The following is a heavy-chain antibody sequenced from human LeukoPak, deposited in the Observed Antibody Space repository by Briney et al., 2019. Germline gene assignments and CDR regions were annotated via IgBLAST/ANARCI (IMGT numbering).Heavy chain of an antibody. V-gene: IGHV1-24*01. D-gene: IGHD3-10*01. CDR2: FDPEDGET. CDR3: ARDYYGSGSYPVPAGYFDY. CDR1: GYTLTELS. Sequence: ASVKVSCKVSGYTLTELSMHWVRQAPGKGLEWMGGFDPEDGETIYAQKFQGRVTITTDESTSTAYMELSSLRSEDTAVYYCARDYYGSGSYPVPAGYFDYWGQGTLVTVSS. J-gene: IGHJ4*02.